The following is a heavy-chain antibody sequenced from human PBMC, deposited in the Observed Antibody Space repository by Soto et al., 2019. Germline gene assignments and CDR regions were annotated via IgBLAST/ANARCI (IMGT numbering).Heavy chain of an antibody. Sequence: EVQLLESGGGLVQPGGSLRLSCAASGFTFSTFAMSWVRQAPGKGMEWGSAILCSTENTYYADTVKGRFTISKDNSENTLFLHMNSLSPEDTAPYYSTKGAWLDYWGQGMLVTVSS. CDR2: ILCSTENT. V-gene: IGHV3-23*01. J-gene: IGHJ4*02. D-gene: IGHD3-9*01. CDR1: GFTFSTFA. CDR3: TKGAWLDY.